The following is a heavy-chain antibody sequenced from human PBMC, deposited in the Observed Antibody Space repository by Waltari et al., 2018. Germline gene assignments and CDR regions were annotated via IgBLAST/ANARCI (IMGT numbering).Heavy chain of an antibody. D-gene: IGHD5-18*01. Sequence: QVQLVQSGAEVKKPGSSVKVSCKASGGTFSSYAISWVRQAPGQGLEWMGAIMPIIGTANYAHKFQGRFTITADNAKSTVYMELSSLRSEDTAVYYCAREDSYGYVTDCWGPVVLVTASS. J-gene: IGHJ4*02. CDR1: GGTFSSYA. CDR2: IMPIIGTA. CDR3: AREDSYGYVTDC. V-gene: IGHV1-69*10.